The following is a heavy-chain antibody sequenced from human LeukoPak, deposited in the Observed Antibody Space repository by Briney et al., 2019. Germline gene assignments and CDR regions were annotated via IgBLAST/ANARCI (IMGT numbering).Heavy chain of an antibody. D-gene: IGHD5-24*01. Sequence: SETLSLTCGVYGGSFSGYDWSWVRQPPGKGLEWSGEINDGGDTNYNPSLKSRVTMSVDTSKNHFSLEVRSMTAADTAVYYCARGLGWKVATMGLFFMDVWGEGTTVTVSS. J-gene: IGHJ6*03. CDR1: GGSFSGYD. V-gene: IGHV4-34*01. CDR3: ARGLGWKVATMGLFFMDV. CDR2: INDGGDT.